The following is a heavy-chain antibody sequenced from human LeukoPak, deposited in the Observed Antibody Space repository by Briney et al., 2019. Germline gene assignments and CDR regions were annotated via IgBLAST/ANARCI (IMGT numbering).Heavy chain of an antibody. V-gene: IGHV4-34*01. J-gene: IGHJ4*02. D-gene: IGHD5-12*01. CDR2: MIQGGSS. CDR3: ARGNIVATILGGLHGTTAFDF. Sequence: SESLSLTCGVSGGALSGYYWSWIRQAPGKGLGLIGEMIQGGSSNYNPSLRSRVTISGDTSKNQFSLKLNSLTAADTAVYYCARGNIVATILGGLHGTTAFDFWGQGILVTVSS. CDR1: GGALSGYY.